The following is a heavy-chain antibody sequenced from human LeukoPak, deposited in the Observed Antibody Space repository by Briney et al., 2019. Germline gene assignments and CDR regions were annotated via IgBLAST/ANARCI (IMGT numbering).Heavy chain of an antibody. CDR1: GYTFTGYY. CDR3: ARDPLGDVVVVPAASNWFDP. D-gene: IGHD2-2*01. Sequence: GASVKVSCKASGYTFTGYYMHWVRQAPGQGLEWMGWINPNSGGTNYAQKFQGRVTMTRDTSISTAYMELSRLRSDDTAVYYCARDPLGDVVVVPAASNWFDPWGQGTLVTVSS. V-gene: IGHV1-2*02. J-gene: IGHJ5*02. CDR2: INPNSGGT.